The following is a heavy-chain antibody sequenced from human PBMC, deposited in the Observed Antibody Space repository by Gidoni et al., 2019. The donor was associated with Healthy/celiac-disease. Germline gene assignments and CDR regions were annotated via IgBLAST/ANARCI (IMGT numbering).Heavy chain of an antibody. CDR2: ISGDGGST. J-gene: IGHJ4*02. D-gene: IGHD1-1*01. CDR1: GFTLDDYA. Sequence: EVQLVESGGVVVQSGGSLRLLCAASGFTLDDYAMHWVRQAPGKGLEWVSLISGDGGSTYYAYSVKSRFTNSRDNSKNSLYLQMNSLRTEDTALYYCAKGEGWNDGLYWGQGTLVTVSS. V-gene: IGHV3-43*01. CDR3: AKGEGWNDGLY.